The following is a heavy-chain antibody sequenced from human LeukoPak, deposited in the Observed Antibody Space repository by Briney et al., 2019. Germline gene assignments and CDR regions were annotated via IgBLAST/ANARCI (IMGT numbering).Heavy chain of an antibody. CDR2: ISTYNGNT. Sequence: ASVKVSCKASGYTFTSYGISWVRQAPGQGLEWMGWISTYNGNTNYARKLQGRVTMTTDTSTSTAYMELRSLRSDDTAMYYCARDFGKDNWKPPTFDYWGQGTLVTVSS. D-gene: IGHD1-1*01. V-gene: IGHV1-18*01. J-gene: IGHJ4*02. CDR1: GYTFTSYG. CDR3: ARDFGKDNWKPPTFDY.